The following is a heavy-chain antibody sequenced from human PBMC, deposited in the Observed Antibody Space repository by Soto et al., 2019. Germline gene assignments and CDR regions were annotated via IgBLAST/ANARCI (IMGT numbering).Heavy chain of an antibody. CDR1: GYPFTSYH. V-gene: IGHV1-46*01. Sequence: AASVKFSCKASGYPFTSYHIQWARQAPGQGLRWIGLINPKGGRTRCARKFKGRVTMTRGTSTTNIFMELSSLRFEDTAVYYCAIGREYSFGYTYFDVWGPGTLVTVSS. CDR3: AIGREYSFGYTYFDV. J-gene: IGHJ4*02. D-gene: IGHD5-18*01. CDR2: INPKGGRT.